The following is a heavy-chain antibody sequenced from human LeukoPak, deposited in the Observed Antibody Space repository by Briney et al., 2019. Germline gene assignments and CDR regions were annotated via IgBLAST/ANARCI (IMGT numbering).Heavy chain of an antibody. CDR3: AKGSGLPDY. J-gene: IGHJ4*02. D-gene: IGHD3-10*01. V-gene: IGHV3-23*01. CDR2: VDYSGGDT. Sequence: GGSLRLSCTVSGFTLSSYEMSWIRQAPGKGLEWVSSVDYSGGDTHYADSVMGRFTISRDNSKNTLYLQLNSLSADDTAVYYCAKGSGLPDYWGQGTLVTVSS. CDR1: GFTLSSYE.